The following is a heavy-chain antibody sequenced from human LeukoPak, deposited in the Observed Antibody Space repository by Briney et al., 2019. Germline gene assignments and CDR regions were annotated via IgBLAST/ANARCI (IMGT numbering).Heavy chain of an antibody. CDR1: GGSISSYY. CDR2: IYYSGST. D-gene: IGHD1-26*01. V-gene: IGHV4-59*01. CDR3: ATYSGSYGAFDP. Sequence: SETLSLTCTVSGGSISSYYWSWIRQPPGKGLEWIGFIYYSGSTNYNPSLKTRVTISVDTSKNQFSLKLSSVTAADTAVYYCATYSGSYGAFDPWGQGTLVTVPS. J-gene: IGHJ5*02.